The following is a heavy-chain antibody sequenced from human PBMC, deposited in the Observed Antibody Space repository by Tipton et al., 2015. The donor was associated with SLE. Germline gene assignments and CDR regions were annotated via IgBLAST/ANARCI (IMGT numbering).Heavy chain of an antibody. Sequence: SLRLSCAASGFTFSSYGMHWVRQAPGKGLEWVSAISGSGGSTYYADSVKGRFTISRDNSKNTLYLQMNSLRAEDTAVYYCNRGGIYWYFDLWGRGTLVTVSS. D-gene: IGHD3-16*01. CDR1: GFTFSSYG. J-gene: IGHJ2*01. V-gene: IGHV3-23*01. CDR2: ISGSGGST. CDR3: NRGGIYWYFDL.